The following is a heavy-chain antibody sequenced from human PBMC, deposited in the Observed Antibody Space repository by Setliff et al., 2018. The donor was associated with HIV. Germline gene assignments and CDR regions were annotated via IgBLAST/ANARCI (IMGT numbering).Heavy chain of an antibody. J-gene: IGHJ6*03. CDR3: ARGATLLPGYSDRWEYFYMDV. Sequence: SETLSLTCTVSRGSISRYYWSWIRQPPGKGLEWIGYIYYTGTTKYNPSLKSRVTMSVDTSKNQLSLKLSSLTAADTAVYYCARGATLLPGYSDRWEYFYMDVWGKGTMVTVSS. CDR1: RGSISRYY. V-gene: IGHV4-59*01. D-gene: IGHD5-12*01. CDR2: IYYTGTT.